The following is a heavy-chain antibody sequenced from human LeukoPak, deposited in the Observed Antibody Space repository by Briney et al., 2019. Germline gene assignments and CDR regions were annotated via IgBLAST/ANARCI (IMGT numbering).Heavy chain of an antibody. CDR1: GGSISSYY. Sequence: SETLSLTCTVSGGSISSYYWSWIRQPPGKGLEWIGYIYYSGSTYYNPSLKSRVTISVDTSKNQFSLKLSSVTAADTAVYYCARDLIERITMVRGVPPFFDYWGQGTLVTVSS. CDR3: ARDLIERITMVRGVPPFFDY. D-gene: IGHD3-10*01. V-gene: IGHV4-59*12. J-gene: IGHJ4*02. CDR2: IYYSGST.